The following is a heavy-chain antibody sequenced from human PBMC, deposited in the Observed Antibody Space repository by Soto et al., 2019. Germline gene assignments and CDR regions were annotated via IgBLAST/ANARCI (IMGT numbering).Heavy chain of an antibody. D-gene: IGHD2-2*01. Sequence: GASVKVSCKASGYTFTSYDINWVRQATGQGLEWMGWMNPNSGNTGYAQKFQGRVTMTRNTSISTAYMELSSLRSEDTAVYYCARGIGYCSSTSCYRHYYYYMDVWGKGTTVTVSS. V-gene: IGHV1-8*01. CDR2: MNPNSGNT. CDR3: ARGIGYCSSTSCYRHYYYYMDV. J-gene: IGHJ6*03. CDR1: GYTFTSYD.